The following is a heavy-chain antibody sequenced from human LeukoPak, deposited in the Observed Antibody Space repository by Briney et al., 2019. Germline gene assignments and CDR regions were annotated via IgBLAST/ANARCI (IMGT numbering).Heavy chain of an antibody. J-gene: IGHJ4*02. Sequence: SETLSLTCTVSGGSISSYYWSWIRQPAGKGLGWIGRIYTSGSTNYNPSLKSRVTMSVDTSKNQFSLKLSSVTAADTAVYYCAREHQSIAAAGAFDYWGQGTLVTVSS. V-gene: IGHV4-4*07. CDR2: IYTSGST. D-gene: IGHD6-13*01. CDR1: GGSISSYY. CDR3: AREHQSIAAAGAFDY.